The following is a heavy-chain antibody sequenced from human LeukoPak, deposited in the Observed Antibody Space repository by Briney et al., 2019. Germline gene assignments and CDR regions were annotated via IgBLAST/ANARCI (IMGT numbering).Heavy chain of an antibody. D-gene: IGHD4-17*01. J-gene: IGHJ5*02. CDR3: AGLTTVVSWFDP. CDR2: MYYSGST. Sequence: PSETLSLTCTVSGGSISTGNYYWGWIRQPPGRGLEWIGSMYYSGSTYYNPSLKSRVTISVDTSKNQFSLKLSSVTAADTAVYYCAGLTTVVSWFDPWGQGTLVTVSS. V-gene: IGHV4-39*01. CDR1: GGSISTGNYY.